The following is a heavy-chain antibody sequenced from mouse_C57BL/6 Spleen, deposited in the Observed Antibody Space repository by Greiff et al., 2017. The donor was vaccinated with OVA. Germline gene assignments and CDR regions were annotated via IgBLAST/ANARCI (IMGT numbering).Heavy chain of an antibody. CDR1: GYTFTDYY. D-gene: IGHD2-4*01. Sequence: VQLKESGPVLVKPGASVKMSCKASGYTFTDYYMNWVKQSHGKSLEWIGVINPYNGGTSYNQKFKGKATLTVDKSSSTAYMELNSLTSEDSAVYYCAREGLWDYDYAMDYWGQGTSVTVSS. CDR3: AREGLWDYDYAMDY. CDR2: INPYNGGT. V-gene: IGHV1-19*01. J-gene: IGHJ4*01.